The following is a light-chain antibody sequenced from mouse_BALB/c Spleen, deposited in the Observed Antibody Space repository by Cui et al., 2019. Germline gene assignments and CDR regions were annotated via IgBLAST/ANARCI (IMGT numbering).Light chain of an antibody. J-gene: IGKJ5*01. CDR3: QQYGGFPLT. CDR2: WAS. V-gene: IGKV6-23*01. Sequence: DIMMTQSPTFMSTSVGERVSITCKASQDVDSAVAWYQQKPGKSPKPLIYWASTLVAGVPARFRGSGSGKDFSLTISNVQSEDMADYYCQQYGGFPLTFGAGTKLELK. CDR1: QDVDSA.